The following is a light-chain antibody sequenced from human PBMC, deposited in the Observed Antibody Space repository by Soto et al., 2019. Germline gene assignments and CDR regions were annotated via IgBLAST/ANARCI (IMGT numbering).Light chain of an antibody. CDR2: DVT. V-gene: IGLV2-14*03. Sequence: QSALTQPASVSGSPGQSITISCTGTSSDVGGYNYVSWYQHHPGKAPKLMIYDVTNRPSGVSNRFSGSKSGNTASLTISGLQAEDEADYYCASYTGSSPYLVFGGGTKLTVL. CDR1: SSDVGGYNY. J-gene: IGLJ3*02. CDR3: ASYTGSSPYLV.